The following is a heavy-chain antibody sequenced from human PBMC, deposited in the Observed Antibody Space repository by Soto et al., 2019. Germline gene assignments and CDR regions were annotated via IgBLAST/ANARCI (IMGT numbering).Heavy chain of an antibody. CDR1: GYTFTSYG. D-gene: IGHD6-13*01. Sequence: ASVKVSCKASGYTFTSYGISWVRQAPGQGLEWMGWISAYNGNTNYAQKLQGRVTMTTDTSTSTAYMELRSLRSDDTAVYYCAAPSSSWTEGYYYGMDVWGQGTTVTVSS. CDR3: AAPSSSWTEGYYYGMDV. J-gene: IGHJ6*02. V-gene: IGHV1-18*04. CDR2: ISAYNGNT.